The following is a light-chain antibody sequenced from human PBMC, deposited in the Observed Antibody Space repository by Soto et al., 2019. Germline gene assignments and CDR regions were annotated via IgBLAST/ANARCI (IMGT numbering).Light chain of an antibody. CDR3: QQRRNWQLT. V-gene: IGKV3-11*01. CDR2: DSS. CDR1: QTVSSF. J-gene: IGKJ4*01. Sequence: VLTQSPATLSLSPGERATFSCRASQTVSSFLAWYQQKPGQAPRLLIHDSSDRATGIPARFSGSGSGTDFTLTISSLEPEDVEVYYCQQRRNWQLTLGGGTKVDLK.